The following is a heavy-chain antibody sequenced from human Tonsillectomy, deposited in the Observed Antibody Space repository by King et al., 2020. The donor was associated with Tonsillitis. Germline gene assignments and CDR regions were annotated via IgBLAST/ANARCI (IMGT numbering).Heavy chain of an antibody. J-gene: IGHJ4*02. Sequence: VQLVESGGGVVQPGRSLRLSCAASGFTFSTYALLWVRQAPGRGLEWVAIISYDGSNKSYADSVKGRFTISRDNTKNTLYLQMNSLRAEDTAVYYCARERSVVTGLDYWGQGTLVTVSS. CDR1: GFTFSTYA. CDR3: ARERSVVTGLDY. V-gene: IGHV3-30-3*01. CDR2: ISYDGSNK. D-gene: IGHD4-23*01.